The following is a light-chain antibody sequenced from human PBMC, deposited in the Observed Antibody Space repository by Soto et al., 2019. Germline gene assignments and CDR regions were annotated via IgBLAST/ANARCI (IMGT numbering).Light chain of an antibody. CDR1: QSVSSA. V-gene: IGKV3-15*01. CDR3: QQYGISPRT. CDR2: GAS. J-gene: IGKJ1*01. Sequence: EIMMTQSPATLSVSPGDTATLSCRAGQSVSSALAWYQQKPGQAPRLLIYGASTRATGIPARFTGSGSGTEFTLTISRLEPEDFEVYYCQQYGISPRTFGQGTKVDIK.